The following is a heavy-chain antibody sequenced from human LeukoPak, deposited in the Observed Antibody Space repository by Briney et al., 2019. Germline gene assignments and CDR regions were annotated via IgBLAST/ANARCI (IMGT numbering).Heavy chain of an antibody. CDR3: ARTYYYGSGTHYYYYGMDV. Sequence: SVKVSCKASGYTFTGYYMHWVRQAPGQGLEWMGWINPNSGGTNYAQKFQGRVTMTRDTSISTAYMELSRLRSDDTAVYYCARTYYYGSGTHYYYYGMDVWGQGTTVTVSS. J-gene: IGHJ6*02. CDR2: INPNSGGT. D-gene: IGHD3-10*01. V-gene: IGHV1-2*02. CDR1: GYTFTGYY.